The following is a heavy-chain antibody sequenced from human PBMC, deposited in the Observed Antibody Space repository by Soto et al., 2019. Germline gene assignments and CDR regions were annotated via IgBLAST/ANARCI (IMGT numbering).Heavy chain of an antibody. D-gene: IGHD3-9*01. CDR3: AREVRGYDILTGYYTRGYYGMDA. CDR1: GCSISSYS. V-gene: IGHV4-59*01. J-gene: IGHJ6*02. CDR2: IYYSGST. Sequence: XETLTLTCTFAGCSISSYSMNWIRQPPGKGLEWISYIYYSGSTNYNPSLKSRVTISVDTSKNQFSLKLSSVTAADTAVYYCAREVRGYDILTGYYTRGYYGMDAWGQGTTVTVSS.